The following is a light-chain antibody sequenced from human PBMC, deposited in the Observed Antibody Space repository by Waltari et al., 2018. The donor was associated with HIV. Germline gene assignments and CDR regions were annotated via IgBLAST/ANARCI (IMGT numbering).Light chain of an antibody. CDR1: KLGDKY. CDR3: QAWDSSTEDVV. J-gene: IGLJ2*01. CDR2: QDS. Sequence: SYELTQPPSVSVSPGQTASITCSGDKLGDKYACWYQQKPGQSPGLVIYQDSKRPSGIPGRFSGSNSGNTATLTISGTQAMDEADYYCQAWDSSTEDVVFGGGTKLTVL. V-gene: IGLV3-1*01.